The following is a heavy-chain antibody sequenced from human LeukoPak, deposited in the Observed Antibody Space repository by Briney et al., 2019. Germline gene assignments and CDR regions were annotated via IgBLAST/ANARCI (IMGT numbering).Heavy chain of an antibody. D-gene: IGHD2-21*02. CDR2: ISGSGGNT. CDR1: GFTFSSYV. CDR3: AREGPLFCGTDCFSF. J-gene: IGHJ4*02. V-gene: IGHV3-23*01. Sequence: GGSLRLSCAASGFTFSSYVMSWVRQAPGKGLEWVSGISGSGGNTYYADSVKGRFTISRDNSKNTLYLQMNSLRAEDTAVYYCAREGPLFCGTDCFSFWGQGTLVTVSS.